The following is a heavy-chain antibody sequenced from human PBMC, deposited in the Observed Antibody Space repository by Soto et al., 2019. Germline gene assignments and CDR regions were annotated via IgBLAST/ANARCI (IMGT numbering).Heavy chain of an antibody. CDR2: ISYSGST. V-gene: IGHV4-30-4*01. D-gene: IGHD2-15*01. J-gene: IGHJ4*02. Sequence: QVQLQESGPGLVKPSQTLSLTCTVSGGSISSGNYYWSWIRQPPGKGLEWIGFISYSGSTYYSTSIKSRVTISVDTSKSQFSLYLSFVTAADTAVYYCATMGTPATGLYFFDYWGQGSLVTVSS. CDR1: GGSISSGNYY. CDR3: ATMGTPATGLYFFDY.